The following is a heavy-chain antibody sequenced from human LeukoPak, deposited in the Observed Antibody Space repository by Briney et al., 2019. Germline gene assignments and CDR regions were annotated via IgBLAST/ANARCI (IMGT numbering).Heavy chain of an antibody. CDR2: INPNSGGT. CDR1: GYTFTSYG. D-gene: IGHD3-22*01. V-gene: IGHV1-2*02. J-gene: IGHJ5*02. Sequence: ASVKVSCKASGYTFTSYGISWVRQAPGQGLEWMGWINPNSGGTNYAQKFQGRVTMTRDTSISTAYMELSRLRSDDTAVYYCARVGDSSGYYYENNWFDPWGQGILVTVSS. CDR3: ARVGDSSGYYYENNWFDP.